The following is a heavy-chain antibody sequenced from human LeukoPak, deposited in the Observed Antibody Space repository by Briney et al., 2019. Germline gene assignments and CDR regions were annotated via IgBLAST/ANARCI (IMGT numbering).Heavy chain of an antibody. CDR1: GFTFSSYW. J-gene: IGHJ4*02. Sequence: GGSLRLSCAASGFTFSSYWMSWVRQAPGKGLEWVANIKQDGGEKYYVDSVKGRFTISRDNAKNSLYLQMNSLRAEDTAVYYCARVPYYDILTGYPSLADYWGQGTLVTVSS. V-gene: IGHV3-7*04. D-gene: IGHD3-9*01. CDR2: IKQDGGEK. CDR3: ARVPYYDILTGYPSLADY.